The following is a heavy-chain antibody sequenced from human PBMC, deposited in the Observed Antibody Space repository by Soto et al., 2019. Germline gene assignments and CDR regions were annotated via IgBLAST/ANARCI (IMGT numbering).Heavy chain of an antibody. CDR3: TIGSWSGEVFDI. V-gene: IGHV1-69*02. D-gene: IGHD2-21*01. CDR1: GGTFSTYS. J-gene: IGHJ3*02. CDR2: IIPILGIA. Sequence: QVQLVQSGAEVKKPGSSVKVSCKDSGGTFSTYSMFWVRQAPGQGLEWMGRIIPILGIANYAQKFQDRVTINADKSTSTAYMELSSLRSEDTALYFCTIGSWSGEVFDIWGQGTMVTVSS.